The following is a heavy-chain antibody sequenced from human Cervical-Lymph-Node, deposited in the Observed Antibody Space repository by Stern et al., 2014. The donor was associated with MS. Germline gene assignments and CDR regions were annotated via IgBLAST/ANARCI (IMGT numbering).Heavy chain of an antibody. V-gene: IGHV1-69*01. D-gene: IGHD4-11*01. CDR1: GGSFSHYA. CDR2: ITPIFGIA. J-gene: IGHJ4*02. CDR3: AKLPQKVYCADCS. Sequence: QVQLVQSGAEVKKPGSSVTVSCKASGGSFSHYAISWVRQVPGQGPEWMGEITPIFGIANYAKKFQGRVTISADDSSSTAYMELSSLRSDDTALYYCAKLPQKVYCADCSWGQGTPVTVSS.